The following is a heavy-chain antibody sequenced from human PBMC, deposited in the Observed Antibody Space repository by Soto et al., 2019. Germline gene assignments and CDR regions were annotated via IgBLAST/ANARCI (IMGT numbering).Heavy chain of an antibody. CDR1: GGSISSGDYY. D-gene: IGHD4-17*01. CDR2: IYYSGST. CDR3: ARSFPGTYGDLINFDY. J-gene: IGHJ4*02. Sequence: SETLSLTCTVSGGSISSGDYYWSWIRQPPGKGLEWIGYIYYSGSTYYNPSLKSRVTISVDTSKNQFSLKLSSVTAADTAVYYCARSFPGTYGDLINFDYWGQGTLVTVSS. V-gene: IGHV4-30-4*01.